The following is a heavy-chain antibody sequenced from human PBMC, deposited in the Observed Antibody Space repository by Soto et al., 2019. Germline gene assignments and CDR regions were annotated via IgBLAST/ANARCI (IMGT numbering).Heavy chain of an antibody. CDR2: IGVGSGNT. CDR1: GFTFTSSA. J-gene: IGHJ4*02. V-gene: IGHV1-58*02. Sequence: QMRLVQSGPEVKKPGTSVQVSCKASGFTFTSSAMQWVRQARGQRREWIGWIGVGSGNTNYAQKFQERVTITRDMSTSTAYMELSSLRSEDTAVYYCATMTASGWYFRDYWGQGTLVTVSS. CDR3: ATMTASGWYFRDY. D-gene: IGHD6-19*01.